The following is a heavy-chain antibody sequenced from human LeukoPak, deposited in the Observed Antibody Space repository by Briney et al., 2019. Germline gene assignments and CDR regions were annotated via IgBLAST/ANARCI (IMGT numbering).Heavy chain of an antibody. V-gene: IGHV3-9*01. Sequence: PGGSLRLSCAASGFIFDDYAMHWVRQAPGKGLEWVSGISWNSGSIGYADSVKGRFTISRDNAKNSLYLQMNSLRAEDTALYYCASVVWFGESSPDAFDIWGQGTMVTVSS. J-gene: IGHJ3*02. CDR1: GFIFDDYA. CDR2: ISWNSGSI. CDR3: ASVVWFGESSPDAFDI. D-gene: IGHD3-10*01.